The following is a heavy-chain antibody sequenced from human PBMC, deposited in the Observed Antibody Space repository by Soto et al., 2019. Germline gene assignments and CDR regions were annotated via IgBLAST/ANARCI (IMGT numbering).Heavy chain of an antibody. CDR1: GFTFSSYA. Sequence: GGSLRLSCAASGFTFSSYAMSWVRQAPGKGLEWVSAISGSGGSTYYADSVKGRFTISRDNSKNTLYLQMNSLRAEDTAVYYCATRPPPFDIVVVVATRRFDPWGQGTLVTVSS. D-gene: IGHD2-15*01. CDR3: ATRPPPFDIVVVVATRRFDP. J-gene: IGHJ5*02. CDR2: ISGSGGST. V-gene: IGHV3-23*01.